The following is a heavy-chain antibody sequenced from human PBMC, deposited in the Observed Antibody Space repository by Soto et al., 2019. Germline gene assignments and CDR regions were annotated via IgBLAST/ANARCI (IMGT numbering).Heavy chain of an antibody. D-gene: IGHD3-16*01. Sequence: QITLKESGPTLVRPTQTLTLTCTFSGFSLSTGGVGVGWFRQPPGKALEWLALMYRGDDKRYSPSLKSRLTITEDNSKNHMVLTMTNMDPVDIATYYCAHTAASGAYWGSFDFWGQGTLVTVSS. J-gene: IGHJ4*02. CDR3: AHTAASGAYWGSFDF. CDR2: MYRGDDK. V-gene: IGHV2-5*02. CDR1: GFSLSTGGVG.